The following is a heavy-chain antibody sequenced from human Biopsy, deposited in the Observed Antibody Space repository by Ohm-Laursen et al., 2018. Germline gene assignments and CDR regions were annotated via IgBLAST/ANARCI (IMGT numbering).Heavy chain of an antibody. CDR1: GFGFSVKY. D-gene: IGHD2-21*01. Sequence: SRSLSCAASGFGFSVKYMSWIRQAPGPGLEWVSYISRENIVYYADSVKGRFTISRDNAKNSLYLQRNSLRAEDTAVYYCTRLAYYYYYGMDVWGQGTTVTVSS. J-gene: IGHJ6*02. V-gene: IGHV3-69-1*02. CDR3: TRLAYYYYYGMDV. CDR2: ISRENIV.